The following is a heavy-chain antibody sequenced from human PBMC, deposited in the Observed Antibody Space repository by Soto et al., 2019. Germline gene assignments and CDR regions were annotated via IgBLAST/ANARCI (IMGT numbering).Heavy chain of an antibody. V-gene: IGHV1-69*12. CDR1: GGTFSSYA. J-gene: IGHJ4*02. CDR2: IIPIFGTA. CDR3: TCGKSSSGGSRFDY. D-gene: IGHD2-15*01. Sequence: QVQLVQSGAEVKKPGSSVKVSCKASGGTFSSYAISWVRQAPGQGLEWMGGIIPIFGTANYAQKFQGRVTITADESTSTAYMELSSLRSDDTAVYYCTCGKSSSGGSRFDYWGQGTLVTVSS.